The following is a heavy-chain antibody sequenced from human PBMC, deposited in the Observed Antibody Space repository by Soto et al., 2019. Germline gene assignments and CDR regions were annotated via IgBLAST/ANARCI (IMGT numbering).Heavy chain of an antibody. CDR1: GFNFSSYA. CDR3: AKEGAAGRWFGELLYYYFDY. Sequence: PGGSLRLSCAASGFNFSSYAMSWVRQAPGKGLEWVSAISGSGGSTYYADSVKGRFTISRDNSKNTLYLQMNSLRAEDTAVYYCAKEGAAGRWFGELLYYYFDYWGQGTLVTVSS. V-gene: IGHV3-23*01. J-gene: IGHJ4*02. D-gene: IGHD3-10*01. CDR2: ISGSGGST.